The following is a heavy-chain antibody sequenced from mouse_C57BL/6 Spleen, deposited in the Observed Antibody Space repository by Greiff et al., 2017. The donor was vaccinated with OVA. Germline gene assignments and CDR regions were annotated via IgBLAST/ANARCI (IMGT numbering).Heavy chain of an antibody. CDR3: ARKTVYFDY. CDR2: INPSTGGT. CDR1: GYSFTGYY. Sequence: EVQLQQSGPELVKPGASVKISCKASGYSFTGYYMNWVKQSPEKSLEWIGEINPSTGGTTYNQKFKAKATLTVDTSSSTAYMQLKRLTSEDSAVYYCARKTVYFDYWGQGTTLTVST. V-gene: IGHV1-42*01. J-gene: IGHJ2*01.